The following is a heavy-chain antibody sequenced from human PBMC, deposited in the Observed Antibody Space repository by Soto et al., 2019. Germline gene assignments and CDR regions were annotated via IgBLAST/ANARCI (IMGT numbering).Heavy chain of an antibody. J-gene: IGHJ4*02. Sequence: QVQLQQWGAGLLKPSETLSLTCAVYGGSFSGYYWSWIRQPPGKGLEWIGEINHSGSTNYNPSLKSRVTISVDTSKNQCSLKLSCVTAADPAVYYCARGSIAARLHGGFDYWGQGTLVTVSS. D-gene: IGHD6-6*01. CDR3: ARGSIAARLHGGFDY. CDR2: INHSGST. CDR1: GGSFSGYY. V-gene: IGHV4-34*01.